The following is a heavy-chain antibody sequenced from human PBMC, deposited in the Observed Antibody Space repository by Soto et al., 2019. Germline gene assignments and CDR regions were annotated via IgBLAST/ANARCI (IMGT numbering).Heavy chain of an antibody. D-gene: IGHD3-22*01. CDR2: IWYDGSNK. V-gene: IGHV3-33*01. J-gene: IGHJ3*02. CDR1: GFTFSSYG. CDR3: ARTPLYCSGYYNESDAFDI. Sequence: QVQLVESGGGVVQPGRSLRLSCAASGFTFSSYGMHWVRQAPGKGLEWVAVIWYDGSNKYYADSVKGRFTISRDNSKNTLYLQMNSLRAEDTAVYYCARTPLYCSGYYNESDAFDIWGQGTMVTVSS.